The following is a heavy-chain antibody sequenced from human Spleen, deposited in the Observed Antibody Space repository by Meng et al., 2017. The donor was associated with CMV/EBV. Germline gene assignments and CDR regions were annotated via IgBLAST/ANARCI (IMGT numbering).Heavy chain of an antibody. V-gene: IGHV3-30-3*01. CDR2: ISYDGSNK. Sequence: GESLKISCAASGFTFSSYAMHWVRQAPGKGLEWVAVISYDGSNKYYADPVKGRFTISRDNSKNTLYLQMNSLRAEDTAVYYCARDLSFGVVIIDYWGQGTLVTVSS. J-gene: IGHJ4*02. D-gene: IGHD3-3*01. CDR3: ARDLSFGVVIIDY. CDR1: GFTFSSYA.